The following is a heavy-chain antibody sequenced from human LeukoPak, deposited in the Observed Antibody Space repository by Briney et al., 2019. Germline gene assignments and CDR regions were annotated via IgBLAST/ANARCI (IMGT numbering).Heavy chain of an antibody. CDR2: IGPTGSDR. CDR1: GLTFSTSG. V-gene: IGHV3-21*06. Sequence: GGSLRLSCTASGLTFSTSGFNWVRQAPGKGLEWVASIGPTGSDRYHADSIKGRFTISRDNANNFLYLQMNSLRAEDTAVYYCATETNGRHYDYWGQGTLLTVSP. D-gene: IGHD1-14*01. J-gene: IGHJ4*02. CDR3: ATETNGRHYDY.